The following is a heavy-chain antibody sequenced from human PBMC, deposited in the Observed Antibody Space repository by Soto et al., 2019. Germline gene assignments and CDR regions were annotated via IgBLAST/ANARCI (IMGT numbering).Heavy chain of an antibody. Sequence: SETLSLTCTVSGGSISSSSYYWGWIRQPPGNGLEWIGSIYYSGNTYYNPSLKSRVTISVDTSKNQFSLKLSSVTAADTAVYYCARQDSSSSWYYPHFDDWGKGTLVTVYS. CDR3: ARQDSSSSWYYPHFDD. CDR1: GGSISSSSYY. V-gene: IGHV4-39*01. D-gene: IGHD6-13*01. CDR2: IYYSGNT. J-gene: IGHJ4*02.